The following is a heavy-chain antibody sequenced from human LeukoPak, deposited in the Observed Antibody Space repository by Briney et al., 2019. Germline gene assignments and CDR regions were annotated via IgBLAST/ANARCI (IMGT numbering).Heavy chain of an antibody. CDR3: ARPGPPRVATGRGNPRYWYFDL. V-gene: IGHV4-39*07. CDR1: GGSISSSGYY. CDR2: IYYTGST. D-gene: IGHD5-12*01. J-gene: IGHJ2*01. Sequence: SETLSLTCTVSGGSISSSGYYWGWIRQPPGKGLEWIGSIYYTGSTYYNPSLKSRVTISVDTSKNQFSLKLSSVTAADTAVYYCARPGPPRVATGRGNPRYWYFDLWGRGTLVTVSS.